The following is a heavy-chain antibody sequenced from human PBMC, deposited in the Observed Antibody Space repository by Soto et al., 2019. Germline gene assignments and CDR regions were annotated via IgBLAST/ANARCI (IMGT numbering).Heavy chain of an antibody. CDR2: IRGSGGDT. Sequence: EVQLLESGGRLVQPGGSLRLSCAASGCNRCFGAMNWVRQSPGKGLEWVSSIRGSGGDTYYSDSVGGRFTISRDNSKNTLYLQMNSLRVEDTDVDYCVKGHSDSYYYFDYWGQGTLVTVSS. V-gene: IGHV3-23*01. CDR1: GCNRCFGA. D-gene: IGHD3-16*01. CDR3: VKGHSDSYYYFDY. J-gene: IGHJ4*02.